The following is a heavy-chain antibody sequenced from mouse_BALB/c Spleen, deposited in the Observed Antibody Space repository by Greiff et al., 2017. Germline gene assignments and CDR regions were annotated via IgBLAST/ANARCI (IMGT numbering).Heavy chain of an antibody. Sequence: EVKLMESGGGLVKPGGSLKLSCAASGFTFRSYTMSWVRQTPEKRLEWVATISSGGSYTYYPDSVKGRFTISRDNAKNTRYLQMSSLKSEDTAMYYCTRSGNNFGSSYHFDYWGQGTTLTVSA. D-gene: IGHD1-1*01. J-gene: IGHJ2*01. CDR3: TRSGNNFGSSYHFDY. CDR2: ISSGGSYT. V-gene: IGHV5-6-4*01. CDR1: GFTFRSYT.